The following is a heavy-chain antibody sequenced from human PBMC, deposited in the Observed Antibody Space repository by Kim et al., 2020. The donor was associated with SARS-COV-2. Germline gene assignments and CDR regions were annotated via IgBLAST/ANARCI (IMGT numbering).Heavy chain of an antibody. V-gene: IGHV1-69*01. Sequence: GTANYAQKFQGRVTMTADESTSTAYMELSSLRSEDTAVYYCARLELQGDYWGQGTLVTVSS. J-gene: IGHJ4*02. CDR3: ARLELQGDY. D-gene: IGHD1-7*01. CDR2: GTA.